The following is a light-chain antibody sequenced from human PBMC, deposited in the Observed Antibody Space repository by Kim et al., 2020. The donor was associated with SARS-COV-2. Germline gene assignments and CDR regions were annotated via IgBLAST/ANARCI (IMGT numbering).Light chain of an antibody. CDR2: DVS. V-gene: IGKV1-5*01. Sequence: DIQMTQSPSTLSASVGDRVTITCRASQSISTWLAWYQHKPGKAPKLLIHDVSSLESGVPSRFSGSGSGTEFTLTISSLQPDDYATYYCQQYDTNSRTFGRGTKVEIK. CDR3: QQYDTNSRT. J-gene: IGKJ4*02. CDR1: QSISTW.